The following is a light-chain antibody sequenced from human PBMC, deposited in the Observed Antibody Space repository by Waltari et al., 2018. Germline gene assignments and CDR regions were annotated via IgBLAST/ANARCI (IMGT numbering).Light chain of an antibody. Sequence: IQMTQSPSTLSASVGDRVITTCRASQDISTWLSWFQQKPGKAPKLLIYQASTLQSGVPSRFSGSKSGTEFTLTISSLQPDDFATYYCQQCKNSRTFGHGTRVEVK. CDR2: QAS. V-gene: IGKV1-5*03. CDR1: QDISTW. CDR3: QQCKNSRT. J-gene: IGKJ1*01.